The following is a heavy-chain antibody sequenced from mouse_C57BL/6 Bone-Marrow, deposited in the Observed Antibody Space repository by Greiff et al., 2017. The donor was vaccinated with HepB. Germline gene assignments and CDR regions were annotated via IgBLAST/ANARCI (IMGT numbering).Heavy chain of an antibody. CDR3: ARVCLLRWYFDV. V-gene: IGHV1-42*01. CDR2: INPSTGGT. CDR1: GYSFTGYY. J-gene: IGHJ1*03. Sequence: EVQLQQSGPELVKPGASVKISCKASGYSFTGYYMNWVKQSPEKSLEWIGEINPSTGGTTYNQKFKAKATLTVDKSSSTAYMQLKSLTSEDSAVYYCARVCLLRWYFDVWGTGTTVTVSS. D-gene: IGHD1-1*01.